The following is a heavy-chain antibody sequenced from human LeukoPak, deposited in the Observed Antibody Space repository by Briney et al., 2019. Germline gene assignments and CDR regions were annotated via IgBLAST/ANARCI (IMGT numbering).Heavy chain of an antibody. V-gene: IGHV1-2*02. CDR1: GYTFTGYY. Sequence: AASVKVSCKASGYTFTGYYMHWVRQAPGQGLEWIGWINSNSGGTNYAQKFQGRVTMTRDTSISTAYMELSRLRSDDTAVYYCARDMIVELHAGFDYWDQGTLVTVSS. CDR2: INSNSGGT. CDR3: ARDMIVELHAGFDY. J-gene: IGHJ4*02. D-gene: IGHD3-22*01.